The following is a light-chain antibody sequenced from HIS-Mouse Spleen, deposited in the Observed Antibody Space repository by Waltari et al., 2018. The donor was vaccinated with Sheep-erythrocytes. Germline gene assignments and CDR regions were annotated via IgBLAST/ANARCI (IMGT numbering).Light chain of an antibody. Sequence: EIVLTQSPATLSLSPGERATLSCRASQSVSSYLAWHQQKPGQAPRLLIYDASNRATGIPARFSGSGSGTDFTLTISSLEPEDFAVYCCQQRSNWLTFGGGTKVEIK. CDR2: DAS. CDR1: QSVSSY. V-gene: IGKV3-11*01. CDR3: QQRSNWLT. J-gene: IGKJ4*01.